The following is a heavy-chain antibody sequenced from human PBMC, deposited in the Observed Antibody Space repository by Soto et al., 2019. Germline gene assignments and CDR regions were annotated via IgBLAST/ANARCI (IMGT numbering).Heavy chain of an antibody. Sequence: QVQLQESGPRLVKPSETLSLTCTVSGGSISGYHWTWIRQPPGKGLEWIGQIYSSGSTTYNPSLKSRVTISTDTSKSQFSLELSSVTPADTAVYYCARDERYTSSWSPGLTFDYWGQGALVTVSS. V-gene: IGHV4-59*01. J-gene: IGHJ4*02. CDR1: GGSISGYH. D-gene: IGHD6-13*01. CDR3: ARDERYTSSWSPGLTFDY. CDR2: IYSSGST.